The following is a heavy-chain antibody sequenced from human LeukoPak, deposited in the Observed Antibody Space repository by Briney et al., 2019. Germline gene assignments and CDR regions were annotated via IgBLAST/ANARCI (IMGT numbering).Heavy chain of an antibody. V-gene: IGHV1-18*01. Sequence: GASVKVSCKASGYTFTSYGISWVRQAPGQGLEWMGWISAYNGNTNYAQKLQGRVTMTTDTSTSTAYMELRSLRSDDTAVYYCARRYYDFWSGYQNPFFEDYYYYMDVWGKGTTVTVSS. CDR1: GYTFTSYG. J-gene: IGHJ6*03. CDR3: ARRYYDFWSGYQNPFFEDYYYYMDV. CDR2: ISAYNGNT. D-gene: IGHD3-3*01.